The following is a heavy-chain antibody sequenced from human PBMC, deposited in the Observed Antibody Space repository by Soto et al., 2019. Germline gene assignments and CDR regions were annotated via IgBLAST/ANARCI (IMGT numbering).Heavy chain of an antibody. CDR1: GGSISSSNYY. CDR3: ATQEVGGSYVYTFDP. CDR2: IYYSGST. V-gene: IGHV4-39*01. Sequence: QLQLQESGPGLVKPSETLSLTCTVSGGSISSSNYYWGWIRQPPGKGLEWIGSIYYSGSTYYNPSLKSRVTISVDTSKNPSSLKLGSVTAADTAVYYCATQEVGGSYVYTFDPWGQGTLCTVAS. J-gene: IGHJ5*02. D-gene: IGHD1-26*01.